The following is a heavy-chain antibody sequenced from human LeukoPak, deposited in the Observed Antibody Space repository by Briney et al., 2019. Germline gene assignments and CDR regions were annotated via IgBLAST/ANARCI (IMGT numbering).Heavy chain of an antibody. CDR3: VKDRHCSSTSCYVFDP. CDR2: ISNNGDST. CDR1: GFTFSRYA. J-gene: IGHJ5*02. D-gene: IGHD2-2*01. V-gene: IGHV3-64D*06. Sequence: PGGSLRLSCSASGFTFSRYAMHWVPQAPGKGLEYVAVISNNGDSTKYADSVKGRFTISRDNSKNTLYLQMSSLRAEDTAVYYCVKDRHCSSTSCYVFDPWGQGTLVTVSS.